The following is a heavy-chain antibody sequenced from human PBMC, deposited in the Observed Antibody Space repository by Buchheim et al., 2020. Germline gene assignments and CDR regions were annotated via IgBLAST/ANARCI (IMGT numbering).Heavy chain of an antibody. CDR1: GYSLSSFW. V-gene: IGHV5-10-1*03. J-gene: IGHJ4*02. CDR2: IDPSGSYT. D-gene: IGHD6-19*01. CDR3: ARTVAGTREDC. Sequence: EVQLVQSGAEVTKPGESLKISCKASGYSLSSFWITWVRQMPGKGLEWMGRIDPSGSYTNYSPSFQGHVTISADKSINTAYLQWSSLKTSDTAIYYCARTVAGTREDCWGQGTL.